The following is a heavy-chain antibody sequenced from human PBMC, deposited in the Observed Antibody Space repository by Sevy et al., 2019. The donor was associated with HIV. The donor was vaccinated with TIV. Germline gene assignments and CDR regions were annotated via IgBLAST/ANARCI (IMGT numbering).Heavy chain of an antibody. CDR2: INSDGTST. CDR3: ARPSRTAPTGAFDS. CDR1: GFTFSSYW. V-gene: IGHV3-74*01. Sequence: CGCLRLSCAASGFTFSSYWMHWVRQAPGKGLVGVSRINSDGTSTSYADSVKGRFTISRDNAKNTVFLQVNSLRAEDTATYYCARPSRTAPTGAFDSWGQGTMVTVSS. D-gene: IGHD7-27*01. J-gene: IGHJ4*02.